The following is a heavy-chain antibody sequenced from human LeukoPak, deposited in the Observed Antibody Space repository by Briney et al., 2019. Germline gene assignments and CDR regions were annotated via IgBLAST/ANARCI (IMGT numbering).Heavy chain of an antibody. D-gene: IGHD1-26*01. CDR2: ISSSSSYI. V-gene: IGHV3-21*01. CDR3: ARDLGNY. CDR1: GFTVSSNY. Sequence: KPGGSLRLSCAASGFTVSSNYMSWARQAPGKGLEWVSSISSSSSYIYYADSVKGRFTISRDNSKNSMYLQMNSLRAEDTAVYYCARDLGNYWGQGTLVTVSS. J-gene: IGHJ4*02.